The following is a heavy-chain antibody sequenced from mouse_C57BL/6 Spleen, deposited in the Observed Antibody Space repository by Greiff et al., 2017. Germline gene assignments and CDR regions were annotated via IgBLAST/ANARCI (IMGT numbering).Heavy chain of an antibody. D-gene: IGHD1-1*01. CDR3: ARDYGSSYVDYFDY. CDR2: ISSGSSTI. Sequence: DVKLVESGGGLVKPGGSLKLSCAASGFTFSDYGMHWVRQAPEKGLEWVAYISSGSSTIYYADTVKGRFTISRDNAKNTLFLQMTSLRSEDTAMYYCARDYGSSYVDYFDYWGQGTTLTVSS. CDR1: GFTFSDYG. J-gene: IGHJ2*01. V-gene: IGHV5-17*01.